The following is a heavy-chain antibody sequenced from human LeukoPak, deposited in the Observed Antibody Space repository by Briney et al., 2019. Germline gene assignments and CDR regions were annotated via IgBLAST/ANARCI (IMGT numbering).Heavy chain of an antibody. CDR1: GGSFSGYC. J-gene: IGHJ4*02. V-gene: IGHV4-34*01. Sequence: SETLSLTCAVYGGSFSGYCWSWIRQPPGKGLEWIGEINHSGSTNYNPSLKSRVTISVDTSKNQFSLKLSSVTAADTAVYYCARGPDYYDSSGGDYWGQGTLVTVSS. CDR2: INHSGST. CDR3: ARGPDYYDSSGGDY. D-gene: IGHD3-22*01.